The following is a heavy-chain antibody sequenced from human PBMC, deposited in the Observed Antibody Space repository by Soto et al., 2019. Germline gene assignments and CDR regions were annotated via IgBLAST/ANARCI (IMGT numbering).Heavy chain of an antibody. CDR3: AREAAGYSSSWYNWFDP. V-gene: IGHV4-39*01. J-gene: IGHJ5*02. CDR2: IYYSGST. D-gene: IGHD6-13*01. Sequence: SETLSLTCTVSGGSISSCSYYWGWIRQPPGKGLEWIGSIYYSGSTYYNPSLKSRVTISVDTSKNQFSLKLSSVTAADTAVYYCAREAAGYSSSWYNWFDPWGQGTLVTVSS. CDR1: GGSISSCSYY.